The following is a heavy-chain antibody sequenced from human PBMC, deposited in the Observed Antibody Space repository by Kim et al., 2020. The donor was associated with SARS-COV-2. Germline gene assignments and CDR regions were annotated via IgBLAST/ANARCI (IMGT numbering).Heavy chain of an antibody. CDR1: GFTFSTYG. CDR2: ISYDGSKN. J-gene: IGHJ6*02. V-gene: IGHV3-30*18. CDR3: AKAVLRGVNYYYYGMDV. Sequence: GGSLRLSCAVSGFTFSTYGMYWVRQAPGKGLEWVAVISYDGSKNYYADSVKGRFSISRDNSKNTLFLQMNSLRAEDTAVYYCAKAVLRGVNYYYYGMDVWGQGTTVPASS. D-gene: IGHD3-10*01.